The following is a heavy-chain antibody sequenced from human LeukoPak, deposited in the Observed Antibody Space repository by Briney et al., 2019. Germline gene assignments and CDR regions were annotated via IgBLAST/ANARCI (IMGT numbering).Heavy chain of an antibody. D-gene: IGHD1-7*01. J-gene: IGHJ6*02. Sequence: SETLSLTCTVSGGSISSGGYYWSWIRQPPGRGLEWIGYIYYSGSTNYNPSLKSRVTISVDTSKNQFSLKLSSVTAADTAVYYCARDNWNYGSSMDVWGQGTTVTVSS. CDR2: IYYSGST. V-gene: IGHV4-61*08. CDR3: ARDNWNYGSSMDV. CDR1: GGSISSGGYY.